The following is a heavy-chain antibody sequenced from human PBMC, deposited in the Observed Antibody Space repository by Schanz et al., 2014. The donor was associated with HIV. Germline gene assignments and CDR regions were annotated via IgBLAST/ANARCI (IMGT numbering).Heavy chain of an antibody. CDR1: GFTFSSYG. CDR3: ARGEAITSYYYYYGMDV. J-gene: IGHJ6*02. V-gene: IGHV3-33*01. Sequence: QVQLVESGGGVVQPGRSLRLSCAASGFTFSSYGMHWVRQAPGKGLEWVAIIWNDGSNKYYADSVKGRFTISRDNSKNTLYLQMNSLRAEDTAVYYCARGEAITSYYYYYGMDVWGQGTTVTVSS. D-gene: IGHD1-20*01. CDR2: IWNDGSNK.